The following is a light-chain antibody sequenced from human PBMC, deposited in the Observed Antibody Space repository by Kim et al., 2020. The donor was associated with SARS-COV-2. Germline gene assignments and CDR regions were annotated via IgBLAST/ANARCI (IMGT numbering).Light chain of an antibody. CDR2: RNN. J-gene: IGLJ2*01. V-gene: IGLV1-47*01. CDR1: SSNIGSNY. CDR3: AAWDDSLSGRYVV. Sequence: QSVLTQPPSASGTPGQRVTISCSGSSSNIGSNYVYWYQQLPGTAPKLLIYRNNQRPSGVPDRFSGSKSGTSASLAISGLRSEDEADYYCAAWDDSLSGRYVVFGGGTQLTVL.